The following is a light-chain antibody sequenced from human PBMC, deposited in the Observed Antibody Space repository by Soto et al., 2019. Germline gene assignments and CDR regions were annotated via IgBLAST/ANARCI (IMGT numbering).Light chain of an antibody. J-gene: IGKJ5*01. CDR1: QSVNSNY. V-gene: IGKV3-20*01. CDR3: QHYGSSPIT. Sequence: EIVLTQSPATLSLSPVERATLSGRASQSVNSNYLAWYQQKPGQAPRLLIYGIPKRATDIPDRFSGSGSGTDFTLTISRLEPEDFAVYYCQHYGSSPITFGQGTRLEIK. CDR2: GIP.